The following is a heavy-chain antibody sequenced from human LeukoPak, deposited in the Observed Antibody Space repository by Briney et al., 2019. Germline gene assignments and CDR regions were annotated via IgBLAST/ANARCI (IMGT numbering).Heavy chain of an antibody. V-gene: IGHV1-18*01. CDR1: GYTFSSYG. J-gene: IGHJ4*02. CDR3: ARVDEDGFDY. Sequence: ASVKVSCKGSGYTFSSYGISWVRQAPGQGLEWMGWISTFNGNTNYAQKLQGRVTMTTDTSTSTAYMELRSLRSDDTAVYYCARVDEDGFDYWGQGTLVTVSS. CDR2: ISTFNGNT.